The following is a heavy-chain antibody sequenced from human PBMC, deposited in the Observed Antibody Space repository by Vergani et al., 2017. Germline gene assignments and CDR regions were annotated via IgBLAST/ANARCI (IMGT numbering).Heavy chain of an antibody. CDR1: GYTFTGYY. Sequence: QVQLVQSGAEVKKPGASVKVSCKASGYTFTGYYMHWVRQAPGQGLEWMGWIKPNSGGTNYAQKFKGRVTMTRDASISTAFVELGRLRSDDTAVYYCARVIAVAGSTKGFGYWGQGTLVTVSS. J-gene: IGHJ4*02. V-gene: IGHV1-2*02. D-gene: IGHD6-19*01. CDR3: ARVIAVAGSTKGFGY. CDR2: IKPNSGGT.